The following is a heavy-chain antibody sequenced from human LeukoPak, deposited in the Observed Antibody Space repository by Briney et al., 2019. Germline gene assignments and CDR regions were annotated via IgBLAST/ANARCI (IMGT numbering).Heavy chain of an antibody. J-gene: IGHJ3*02. V-gene: IGHV4-38-2*02. CDR3: AKSNGYGLIDI. CDR1: GYSISSSYY. D-gene: IGHD3-22*01. CDR2: IYHLGST. Sequence: SETLSLTCTVSGYSISSSYYWGWIRQSPRKGLEWIGSIYHLGSTYYNPSLKSRVTISLDTSRNQFSLKLNSVTAADTAVYYCAKSNGYGLIDIWGQGTMVTVSS.